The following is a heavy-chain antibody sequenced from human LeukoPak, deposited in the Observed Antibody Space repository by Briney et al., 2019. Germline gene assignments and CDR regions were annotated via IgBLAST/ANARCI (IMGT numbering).Heavy chain of an antibody. Sequence: SETLSLTCTVSGGSISSYYWSWIRQPPGKGLEWIGYIYYSGSTNYNPSLKSRVTISVDTSKNQFSLKLSSVTAADTAAYYCARGEVTLDYWGQGTLVTVSS. V-gene: IGHV4-59*08. CDR2: IYYSGST. CDR1: GGSISSYY. CDR3: ARGEVTLDY. J-gene: IGHJ4*02. D-gene: IGHD3-10*01.